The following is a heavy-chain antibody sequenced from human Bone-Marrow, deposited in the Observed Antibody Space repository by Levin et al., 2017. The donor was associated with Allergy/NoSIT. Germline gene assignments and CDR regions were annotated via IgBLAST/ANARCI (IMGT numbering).Heavy chain of an antibody. V-gene: IGHV3-33*01. J-gene: IGHJ4*02. D-gene: IGHD1-1*01. CDR2: IWYDGTDK. CDR1: GFNFSDRG. CDR3: ARDLDTSELFDS. Sequence: GESLKISCAASGFNFSDRGMHWVRQAPGKGLEWVGIIWYDGTDKHYADSVRGRFIISRDNSKNTLYLQMNSLRAEDTAVYYCARDLDTSELFDSWGQGTLVTVAS.